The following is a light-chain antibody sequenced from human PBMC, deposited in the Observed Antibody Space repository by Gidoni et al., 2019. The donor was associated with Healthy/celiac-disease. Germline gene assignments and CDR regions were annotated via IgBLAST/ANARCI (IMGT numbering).Light chain of an antibody. CDR2: AAS. Sequence: DIQMTPSPSSLSASVGDRVTITCRASQSISSYLNWYQQKPGKAPKLLIYAASSLQSGVPSRFSGSGSGTDFTLTISSLQPEDFATYYCQQSYSTQGTFGQGTKVEIK. J-gene: IGKJ1*01. V-gene: IGKV1-39*01. CDR1: QSISSY. CDR3: QQSYSTQGT.